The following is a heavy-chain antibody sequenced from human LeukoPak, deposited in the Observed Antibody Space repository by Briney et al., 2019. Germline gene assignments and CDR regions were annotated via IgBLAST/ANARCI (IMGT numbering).Heavy chain of an antibody. CDR2: INAGNGNT. CDR1: GYTFTHYV. Sequence: ASVKVSCKASGYTFTHYVMHWVRQAAGHRLEWMGWINAGNGNTKYSQEFQGRVTITRDTSASTAYMELSSLRSEDMAVFYCARSSSGWYEYWGQGTLVTVSS. CDR3: ARSSSGWYEY. J-gene: IGHJ4*02. V-gene: IGHV1-3*03. D-gene: IGHD6-19*01.